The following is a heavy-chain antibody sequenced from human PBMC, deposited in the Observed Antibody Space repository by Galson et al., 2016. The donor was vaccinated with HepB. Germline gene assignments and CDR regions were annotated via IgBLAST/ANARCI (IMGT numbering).Heavy chain of an antibody. CDR3: ARAQSVAGSGIYFNY. CDR1: GGSISSYSW. Sequence: LSLTCAVSGGSISSYSWWSWVRQPPGQGLEWIGEIYHTGTTNYNPSLKSRVTISVDKYKNQFSLKLSSVTAADTAVYYCARAQSVAGSGIYFNYWGQGSLVTVSS. V-gene: IGHV4-4*02. CDR2: IYHTGTT. D-gene: IGHD6-19*01. J-gene: IGHJ4*02.